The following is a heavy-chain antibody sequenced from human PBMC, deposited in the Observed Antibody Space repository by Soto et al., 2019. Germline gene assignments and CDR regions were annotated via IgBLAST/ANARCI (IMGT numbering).Heavy chain of an antibody. D-gene: IGHD3-16*01. J-gene: IGHJ3*02. CDR2: IYWDDDK. Sequence: QITLKESGPTLVKPTQTLTLTCTFSGFSLNTSAVGVGWIRQPPGKALEWLALIYWDDDKRYNPSLKSRLTITKDTTKIQVVLKMTRMDPVDTGTYFCAHREGDDYVWGSYKDAFDSWGQGTMVTVSS. V-gene: IGHV2-5*02. CDR3: AHREGDDYVWGSYKDAFDS. CDR1: GFSLNTSAVG.